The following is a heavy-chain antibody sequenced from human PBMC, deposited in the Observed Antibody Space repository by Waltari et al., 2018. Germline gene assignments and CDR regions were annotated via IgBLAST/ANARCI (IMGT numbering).Heavy chain of an antibody. CDR1: GGSISSSSYY. CDR3: ARMFGLEYSSSWYLKGAFDI. D-gene: IGHD6-13*01. J-gene: IGHJ3*02. CDR2: IYYSGST. Sequence: QLQLQESGPGLVKPSETLSLTCPVSGGSISSSSYYWGWIRQPPGKGLEWIGSIYYSGSTYYNPSLKSRVTISVDTSKNQFSLKLSSVTAADTAVYYCARMFGLEYSSSWYLKGAFDIWGQGTMVTVSS. V-gene: IGHV4-39*01.